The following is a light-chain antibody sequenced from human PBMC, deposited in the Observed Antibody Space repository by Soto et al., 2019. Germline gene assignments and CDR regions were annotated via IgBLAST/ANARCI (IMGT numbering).Light chain of an antibody. CDR2: EVG. CDR1: SSDIGTYIY. Sequence: QSALTQPTSVSGSPGQSITISCTGTSSDIGTYIYVSWYLQHPGKAPKLLIYEVGNRPSGVSNRCSGSKSGNTASLTISGLQAEDEADYYGRSYTRSNSVVFGGGTKLTVL. CDR3: RSYTRSNSVV. J-gene: IGLJ2*01. V-gene: IGLV2-14*01.